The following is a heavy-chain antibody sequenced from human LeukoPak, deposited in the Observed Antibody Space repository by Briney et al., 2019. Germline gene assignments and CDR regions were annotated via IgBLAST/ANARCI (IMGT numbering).Heavy chain of an antibody. CDR1: GGSFSGYY. CDR3: ARVAAGIGFFQH. CDR2: IEDSGSA. J-gene: IGHJ1*01. V-gene: IGHV4-34*01. D-gene: IGHD6-13*01. Sequence: SETLSLTCAVYGGSFSGYYWSWIRQPPGKGLEWIGEIEDSGSANYNPSFRSRVTISVDTSKNQLSLKLSSVTAADTAVYYCARVAAGIGFFQHWGQGTLVTVSS.